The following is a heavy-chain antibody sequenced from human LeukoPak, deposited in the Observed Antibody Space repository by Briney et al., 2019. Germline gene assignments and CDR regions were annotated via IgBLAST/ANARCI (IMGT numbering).Heavy chain of an antibody. CDR3: ARSTGRKATYSSSWYAYNFDY. CDR1: GYTFTSYG. CDR2: TSAYNGNT. D-gene: IGHD6-13*01. J-gene: IGHJ4*02. Sequence: ASVKVSCKASGYTFTSYGISWVRQAPGQGLEWMGWTSAYNGNTNYAQKLQGRVTMTTDTSTSTAYMELRSLRSDDTAVYYCARSTGRKATYSSSWYAYNFDYWGQGTLVTVSS. V-gene: IGHV1-18*01.